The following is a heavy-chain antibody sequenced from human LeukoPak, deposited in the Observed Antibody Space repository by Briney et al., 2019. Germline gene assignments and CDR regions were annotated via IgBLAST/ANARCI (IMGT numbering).Heavy chain of an antibody. CDR1: GGSISSYY. J-gene: IGHJ5*02. Sequence: SETLSLTCTVSGGSISSYYWSWIRPPPGKGLEWIGYIYYSGSTNYNPSLKSRVTISVDTSKNQFSLKLSSVTAADTAVYYCARGGYDFWSGSKNWFDPWGQGTLATVSS. D-gene: IGHD3-3*01. CDR3: ARGGYDFWSGSKNWFDP. V-gene: IGHV4-59*01. CDR2: IYYSGST.